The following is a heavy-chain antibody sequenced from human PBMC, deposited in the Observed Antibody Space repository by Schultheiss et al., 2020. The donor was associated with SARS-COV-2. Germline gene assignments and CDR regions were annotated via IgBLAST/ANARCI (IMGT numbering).Heavy chain of an antibody. CDR3: ARDYGDYLNY. CDR2: ISYDGSNK. J-gene: IGHJ4*02. D-gene: IGHD4-17*01. CDR1: GFTFSSYA. V-gene: IGHV3-30*01. Sequence: GGSLRLSCAASGFTFSSYAMHWVRQAPGKGLEWVAVISYDGSNKYYADSVKGRFTISRDNSKNTLYLQMNSLRAEDTAVYYCARDYGDYLNYWGQGTLVTVSS.